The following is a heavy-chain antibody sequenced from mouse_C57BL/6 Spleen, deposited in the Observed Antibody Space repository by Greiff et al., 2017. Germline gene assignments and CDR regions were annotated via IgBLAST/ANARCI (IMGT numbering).Heavy chain of an antibody. D-gene: IGHD3-2*02. Sequence: VQLQQSGAELVKPGASVKMSCKASGYTFTSYWLTWVKQRPGQGLEWIGDIYPGSGSTNYNEKFKSKATLTVDTSSSTAYMQLSSLTSEDSVVYYCAAQATGFDYWGQGTTLTVSS. CDR1: GYTFTSYW. CDR3: AAQATGFDY. J-gene: IGHJ2*01. V-gene: IGHV1-55*01. CDR2: IYPGSGST.